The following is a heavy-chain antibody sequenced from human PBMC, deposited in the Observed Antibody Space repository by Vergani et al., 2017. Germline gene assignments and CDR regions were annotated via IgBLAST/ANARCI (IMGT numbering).Heavy chain of an antibody. Sequence: QVQLQQWGAGLLKPSETLSLTCAVYCGSFSGYYWSWIRQPPGKGLEWIGEINHSGSTNYNPSLKSRVTISGDTSKNQFSLKLSSVTAADTALYFCARHDRKTYTATMGWYDYWGQGILVTVSS. CDR3: ARHDRKTYTATMGWYDY. D-gene: IGHD3-16*01. V-gene: IGHV4-34*01. J-gene: IGHJ4*02. CDR1: CGSFSGYY. CDR2: INHSGST.